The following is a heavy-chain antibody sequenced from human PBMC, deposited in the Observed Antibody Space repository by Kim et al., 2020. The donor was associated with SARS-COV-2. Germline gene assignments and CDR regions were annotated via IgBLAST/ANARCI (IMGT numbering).Heavy chain of an antibody. CDR3: ARVDSYGSSYYYYYYMDV. CDR2: MFYSGST. CDR1: GGSVSSNNYY. J-gene: IGHJ6*03. Sequence: SETLSLTCTVSGGSVSSNNYYWGWIRQPPGKGLEWIGSMFYSGSTYYNPSLKSRVTISVDTSKNEFSLKLTSVTAADTAVYYCARVDSYGSSYYYYYYMDVWGKGTTVTVSS. V-gene: IGHV4-39*01. D-gene: IGHD5-18*01.